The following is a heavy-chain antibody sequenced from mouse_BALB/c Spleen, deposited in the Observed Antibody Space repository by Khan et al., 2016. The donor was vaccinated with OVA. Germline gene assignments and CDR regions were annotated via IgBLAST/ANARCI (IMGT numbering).Heavy chain of an antibody. V-gene: IGHV5-6*01. D-gene: IGHD4-1*01. CDR1: GFTFSSYS. CDR3: ADHLTVSFAY. CDR2: ISSGGDYT. J-gene: IGHJ3*01. Sequence: EVELVESGGDLVKSGGSLKLSCAASGFTFSSYSMSWVRQTPDKRLEWVASISSGGDYTYYPDSVKGRFTISRDNAKNTLYMQMSDLKSEDTAMYYCADHLTVSFAYWGQGTLVTVSA.